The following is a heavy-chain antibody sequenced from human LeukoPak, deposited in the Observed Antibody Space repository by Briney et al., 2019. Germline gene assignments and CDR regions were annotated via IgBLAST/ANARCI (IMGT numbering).Heavy chain of an antibody. CDR1: GFTFSSYA. V-gene: IGHV3-30-3*01. CDR3: ARESYGMDV. Sequence: GGSLRPSCAASGFTFSSYAMYWVRQAPGKGLEWVAVISYNGSNKYYADSVKGRLTISRDNSKNTLYLQMNSLRAEDTAVYYCARESYGMDVWGQGTTVTVSS. J-gene: IGHJ6*02. CDR2: ISYNGSNK.